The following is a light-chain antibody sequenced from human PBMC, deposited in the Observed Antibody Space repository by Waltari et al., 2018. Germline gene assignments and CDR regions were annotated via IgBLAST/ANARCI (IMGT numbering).Light chain of an antibody. CDR2: EVS. CDR3: MQTRHLPLT. J-gene: IGKJ4*01. CDR1: QSLLHSDGKTY. V-gene: IGKV2D-29*01. Sequence: VMTQTPVSLSVTPGQPAASACKSSQSLLHSDGKTYLSWYLQKSGQPPRLLLYEVSNRFSGVPDRFSGRGSRTYFTLSISRLEPEDVGVYYCMQTRHLPLTFGGGTRLEIK.